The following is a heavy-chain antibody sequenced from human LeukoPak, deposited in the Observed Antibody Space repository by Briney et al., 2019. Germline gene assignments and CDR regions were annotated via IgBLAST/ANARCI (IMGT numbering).Heavy chain of an antibody. D-gene: IGHD5-12*01. CDR3: ATPERGYSGYDFGS. CDR1: GYTFTGYY. CDR2: INPNSGGT. V-gene: IGHV1-2*02. Sequence: GASVKVSCKASGYTFTGYYMHWVRQALGQGLEWMGWINPNSGGTNYAQKFQGRVTMTRDTSISTAYMELSRLRSDDTAVYYCATPERGYSGYDFGSWGQGTLVTVSS. J-gene: IGHJ4*02.